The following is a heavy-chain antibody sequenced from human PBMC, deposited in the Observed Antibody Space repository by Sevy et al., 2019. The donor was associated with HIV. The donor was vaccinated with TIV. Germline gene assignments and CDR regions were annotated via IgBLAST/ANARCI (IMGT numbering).Heavy chain of an antibody. CDR1: GFTFSSYA. Sequence: GGSLRLSCAASGFTFSSYAMHWVRLAPGKGLEWVAVPSYDGSNKDYADSVKGRFTISRDNSKNTLYLQMNSLRAEDTAVSYCARTHADCTNGVCFTYYDILTGGYFDYWGQGTLVTVSS. V-gene: IGHV3-30-3*01. J-gene: IGHJ4*02. CDR3: ARTHADCTNGVCFTYYDILTGGYFDY. D-gene: IGHD2-8*01. CDR2: PSYDGSNK.